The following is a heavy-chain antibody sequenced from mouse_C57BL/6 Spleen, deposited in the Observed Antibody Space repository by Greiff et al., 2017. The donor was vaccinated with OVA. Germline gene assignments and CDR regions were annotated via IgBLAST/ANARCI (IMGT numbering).Heavy chain of an antibody. D-gene: IGHD1-1*01. V-gene: IGHV1-55*01. Sequence: VQLQQPGAELVKPGASVKMSCKASGYTFTSYWITWVKQRPGQGLEWIGDIYPGSGSTNYNEKFKSKATLTVDTSSSTAYMQLSSLTSEDSAVYYCAGVAITTVVGFYWYFDVWGTGTTVTVSS. CDR3: AGVAITTVVGFYWYFDV. CDR1: GYTFTSYW. J-gene: IGHJ1*03. CDR2: IYPGSGST.